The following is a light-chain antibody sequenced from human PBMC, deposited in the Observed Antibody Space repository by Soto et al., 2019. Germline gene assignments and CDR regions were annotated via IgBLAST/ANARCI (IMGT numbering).Light chain of an antibody. V-gene: IGKV1-5*01. Sequence: DIQMTQSPSIVSASVGDRVTITCRASQTIGTRLAWYQRKPGKALKFLIYDASTLESGVPSRFSGSGSATEFTLTISSLQPDDLATYYCQQYHSLYTFGQGTNLEIK. J-gene: IGKJ2*01. CDR3: QQYHSLYT. CDR1: QTIGTR. CDR2: DAS.